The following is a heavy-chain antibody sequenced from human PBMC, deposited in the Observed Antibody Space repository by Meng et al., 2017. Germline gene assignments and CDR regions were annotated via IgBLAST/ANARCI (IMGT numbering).Heavy chain of an antibody. Sequence: ASVKVSCKVSGYTLTELSMHWVRQAPGKGLEWMGGFDPEDGETIYAQKFQGRVTMTEDTSTDTAYMELSSLRSEDTAVYYCETMVGESYFYAFDIWGQGTMVTVSS. CDR3: ETMVGESYFYAFDI. J-gene: IGHJ3*02. CDR1: GYTLTELS. V-gene: IGHV1-24*01. D-gene: IGHD1-26*01. CDR2: FDPEDGET.